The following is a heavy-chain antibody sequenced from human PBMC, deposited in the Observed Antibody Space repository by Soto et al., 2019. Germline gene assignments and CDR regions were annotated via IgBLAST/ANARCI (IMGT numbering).Heavy chain of an antibody. D-gene: IGHD3-3*01. CDR2: ISWDGGST. CDR1: GFTFDDYT. V-gene: IGHV3-43*01. CDR3: AKDLTIFGVDPYYYYGMDV. Sequence: GGSLRLSCAASGFTFDDYTMHWVRQAPGKGLEWVSLISWDGGSTYYADSVKGRFTISRDNSKNTLYLQMNSLRAEDTAVYYCAKDLTIFGVDPYYYYGMDVWGQGTTVTVSS. J-gene: IGHJ6*02.